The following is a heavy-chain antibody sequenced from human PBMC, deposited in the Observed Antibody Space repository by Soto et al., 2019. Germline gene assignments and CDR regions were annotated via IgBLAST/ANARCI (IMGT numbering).Heavy chain of an antibody. CDR3: ARDIVGAHDAFDI. CDR1: GYTFTTYG. CDR2: ISAYNGNT. J-gene: IGHJ3*02. V-gene: IGHV1-18*01. D-gene: IGHD1-26*01. Sequence: QVQLVQSGAEVKKPGASVKVSCKASGYTFTTYGIGWVRQAPGQGCEWMGGISAYNGNTNYAQKLQGRVTMTTDKSTSTAYMELRSLRSDDTAVYYCARDIVGAHDAFDIWGQGTMVTVSS.